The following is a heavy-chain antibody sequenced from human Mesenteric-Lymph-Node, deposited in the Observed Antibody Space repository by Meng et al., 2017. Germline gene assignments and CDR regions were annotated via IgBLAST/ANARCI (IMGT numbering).Heavy chain of an antibody. CDR2: ISAYNGNT. CDR1: GGTFSSYA. V-gene: IGHV1-18*01. Sequence: QVVPSGAEVKKPGSSWKVSCKASGGTFSSYAISWVRQAPGQGLEWMGGISAYNGNTNYAQKLQGRVTMTTDTSTSTAYMELRSLRSDDTAVYYCARATVTTWVDYWGQGTLVTVSS. CDR3: ARATVTTWVDY. J-gene: IGHJ4*02. D-gene: IGHD4-17*01.